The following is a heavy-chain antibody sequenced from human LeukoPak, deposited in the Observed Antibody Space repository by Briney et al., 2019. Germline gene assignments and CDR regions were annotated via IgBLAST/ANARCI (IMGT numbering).Heavy chain of an antibody. D-gene: IGHD1-26*01. Sequence: GGSLRLSCVDSGFTFSSYALSWVRQVPGKGLEWVSGISDNGGSTYYADSVKGRFTISRDNSKNTLYLQMNSLRAEDTAVYYCAKNLTKVGAIAYWGQGTLVTVSS. CDR1: GFTFSSYA. CDR2: ISDNGGST. CDR3: AKNLTKVGAIAY. V-gene: IGHV3-23*01. J-gene: IGHJ4*02.